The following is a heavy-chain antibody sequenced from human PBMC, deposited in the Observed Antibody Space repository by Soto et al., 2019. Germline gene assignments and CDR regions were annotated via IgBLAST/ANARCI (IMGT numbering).Heavy chain of an antibody. V-gene: IGHV4-59*08. J-gene: IGHJ4*02. CDR3: VRHAGGYFDY. CDR1: GGSISSYY. Sequence: SETLSLTCTVSGGSISSYYWSWIRQPPGKGLEWIGYIYYGGSTNYNPSLKSRVTISVDTSKNQFSLKLSSVTAAYTAGYCCVRHAGGYFDYWGQGTLVTVSS. D-gene: IGHD1-1*01. CDR2: IYYGGST.